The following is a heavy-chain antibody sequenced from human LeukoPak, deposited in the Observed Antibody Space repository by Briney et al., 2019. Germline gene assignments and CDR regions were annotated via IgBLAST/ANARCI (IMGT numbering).Heavy chain of an antibody. Sequence: SETLSLTCTVSGASVTIDYWGWIRQPPGKGLEWIGHVSNSGRTNYNPSLKSRVTISLDTSRNQFSLKLTPVTAADTAIYYCARHYDSDNSGDPDWFDPWGQGSLVTVSS. V-gene: IGHV4-59*08. CDR2: VSNSGRT. CDR1: GASVTIDY. J-gene: IGHJ5*02. D-gene: IGHD3-22*01. CDR3: ARHYDSDNSGDPDWFDP.